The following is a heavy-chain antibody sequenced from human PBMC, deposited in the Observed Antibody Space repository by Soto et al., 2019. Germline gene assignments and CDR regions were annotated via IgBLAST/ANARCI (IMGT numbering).Heavy chain of an antibody. V-gene: IGHV3-23*01. CDR2: ISGSGGST. CDR1: GFTLSSYA. J-gene: IGHJ4*02. Sequence: EVQLLESGGGLVQPGGSLRLSCAASGFTLSSYAMSWVRQAPGKGLEWVSDISGSGGSTYYADTVKGGLTISRDNSKNALYLQMNSLRAEDTAVYYCATSPPYHPRDYWGQGTLVTVSS. CDR3: ATSPPYHPRDY. D-gene: IGHD2-2*01.